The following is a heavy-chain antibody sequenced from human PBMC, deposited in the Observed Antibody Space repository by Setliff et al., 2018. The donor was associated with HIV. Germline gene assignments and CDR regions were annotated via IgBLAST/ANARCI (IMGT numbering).Heavy chain of an antibody. Sequence: PSETLSLTCAVYGGSFSGPFTSGGSLSGHFWSWIRQSPGKGLEWIGEINDRGTTNYNPSLKSRVSISVDTSKRQFSLRLKSVTAADTAVYFCVRGPQWLVQKGRVYYFDYWGQGALVTVSS. D-gene: IGHD6-19*01. V-gene: IGHV4-34*01. J-gene: IGHJ4*02. CDR3: VRGPQWLVQKGRVYYFDY. CDR1: GGSFSGPFTSGGSLSGHF. CDR2: INDRGTT.